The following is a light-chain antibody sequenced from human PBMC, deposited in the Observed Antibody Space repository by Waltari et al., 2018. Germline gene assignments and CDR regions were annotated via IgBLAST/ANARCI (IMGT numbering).Light chain of an antibody. CDR2: GAS. J-gene: IGKJ3*01. V-gene: IGKV3-20*01. Sequence: ASERVISCYKAWYPQKPGQPPRLSIYGASNRATRIPDRFSGSASGTGFTLTMSSRQPEDLAVYYCQPDAPWPLFTFGTRTKVDV. CDR1: ERVISCY. CDR3: QPDAPWPLFT.